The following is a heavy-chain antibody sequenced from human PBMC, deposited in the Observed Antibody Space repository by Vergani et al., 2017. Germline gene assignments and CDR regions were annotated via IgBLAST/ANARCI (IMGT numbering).Heavy chain of an antibody. CDR2: ISGSGGST. CDR3: ARLACSSTGCPDGDDAFDI. V-gene: IGHV3-23*01. J-gene: IGHJ3*02. Sequence: EVQLLESGGGLVQPGGSLRLSCAASGFTFSSYAMSWVRQAPGKGLEWVSAISGSGGSTYYADSVKGRFTISRDNSKNTLYLQMNSLRAEDTAVYYCARLACSSTGCPDGDDAFDIWGQGTMVTVSS. CDR1: GFTFSSYA. D-gene: IGHD2-2*01.